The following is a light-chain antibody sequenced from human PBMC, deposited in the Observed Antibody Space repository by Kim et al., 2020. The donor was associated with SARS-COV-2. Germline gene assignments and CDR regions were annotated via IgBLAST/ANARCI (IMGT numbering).Light chain of an antibody. CDR1: QIISSC. J-gene: IGKJ4*01. CDR3: QQRSNWPRLA. CDR2: DAS. V-gene: IGKV3-11*01. Sequence: APGERATLTCRACQIISSCLAWYQWKPSQAPRLRIYDASKRSTGIPARFSDSGSGTDFTLTISSLEPEDFAVYYCQQRSNWPRLAFGGGTKVEIK.